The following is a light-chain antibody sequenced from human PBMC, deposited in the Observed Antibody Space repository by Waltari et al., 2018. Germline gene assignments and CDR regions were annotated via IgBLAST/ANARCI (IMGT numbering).Light chain of an antibody. CDR1: SSNFGAGYD. J-gene: IGLJ3*02. CDR3: QSFDSSLSASV. Sequence: QSVLTQPPSMSGAPGQKVTIPCTGGSSNFGAGYDVHRYPQFPGAAPKLLIFGNTNRASGVPGRFSGSKSGTSASLAIAGLQSEDEAVYYCQSFDSSLSASVFGGGTKLTVL. CDR2: GNT. V-gene: IGLV1-40*01.